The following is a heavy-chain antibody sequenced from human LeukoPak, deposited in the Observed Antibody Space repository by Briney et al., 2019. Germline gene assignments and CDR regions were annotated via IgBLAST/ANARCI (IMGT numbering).Heavy chain of an antibody. V-gene: IGHV1-2*06. CDR3: TRESGSYHGNDY. D-gene: IGHD1-26*01. Sequence: ASVKVSCKASGYTFTGYYMHWERQAPGQGLEWMGRINPNNGATNYAQKLQGRVTITGDTSISTAYMELSSLRSDDTAVYYCTRESGSYHGNDYWGQGTLVTVSS. CDR1: GYTFTGYY. CDR2: INPNNGAT. J-gene: IGHJ4*02.